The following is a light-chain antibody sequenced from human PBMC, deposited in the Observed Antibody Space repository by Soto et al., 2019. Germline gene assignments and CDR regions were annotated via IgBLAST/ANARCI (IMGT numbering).Light chain of an antibody. CDR2: DAS. V-gene: IGKV3-11*01. CDR3: QQRSNWT. CDR1: QSVSSY. Sequence: EIVLTHSTATLSLSAGERATLSCRASQSVSSYLAWYQQKPGQAPRLLIYDASNRATGIPARFSGSGSGTDFTLTISSLEPEDFAVYYCQQRSNWTFGQGTKVDIK. J-gene: IGKJ1*01.